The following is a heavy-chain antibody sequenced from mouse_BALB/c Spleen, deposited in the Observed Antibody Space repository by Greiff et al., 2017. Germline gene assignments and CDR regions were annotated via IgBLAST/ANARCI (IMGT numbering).Heavy chain of an antibody. CDR1: GFNIKDYY. D-gene: IGHD1-2*01. CDR3: KRLGAMDY. CDR2: IDPENGDT. V-gene: IGHV14-4*02. J-gene: IGHJ4*01. Sequence: EVQLQQSGAELVRSGASVKLSCTASGFNIKDYYMHWVKQRPEQGLEWIGWIDPENGDTEYAPKFQGKATMTAYTSSNTAYLQLSSLTSEDTAVYYCKRLGAMDYWGQGTSVTVSS.